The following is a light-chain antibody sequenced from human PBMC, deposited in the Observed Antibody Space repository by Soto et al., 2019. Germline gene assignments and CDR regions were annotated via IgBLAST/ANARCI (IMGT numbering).Light chain of an antibody. CDR3: QSYDSSLSGSYV. CDR1: SSNIGAGYD. V-gene: IGLV1-40*01. J-gene: IGLJ1*01. Sequence: QAVVTQPPSVSGAPGQRVTISCTGSSSNIGAGYDVHWYQRLPGTAPKVLIYSNNNRPSGVPDRFSGSKSGTSASLAITGLLAEDEADYYCQSYDSSLSGSYVFGTGTKLTVL. CDR2: SNN.